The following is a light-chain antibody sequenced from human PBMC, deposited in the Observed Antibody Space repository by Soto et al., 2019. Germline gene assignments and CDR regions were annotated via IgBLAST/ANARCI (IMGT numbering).Light chain of an antibody. CDR2: DAS. CDR3: QQSDNLPLT. J-gene: IGKJ5*01. CDR1: QAIKNF. Sequence: DFQMTQSPSSLSASVGDRVTITCRATQAIKNFLNWYQQKPGRAPKLLISDASNLQRGVHSRFSGYGSVTHFTFVSSSLQPEDVGTYYCQQSDNLPLTFGQGTRLDIK. V-gene: IGKV1-33*01.